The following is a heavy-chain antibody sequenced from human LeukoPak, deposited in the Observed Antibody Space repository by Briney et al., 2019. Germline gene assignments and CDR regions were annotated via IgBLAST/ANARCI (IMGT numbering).Heavy chain of an antibody. CDR2: INHSGST. D-gene: IGHD3-10*01. Sequence: SETLSLTCAVYGGSFSGYYWSWIRQPPGKGLEWMGEINHSGSTKYNPSLKSRVTISVDTSKNQFSLKLSSVTAADTAVYYCARRGRKTYYYGSGSYSYWGQGTLVTVSS. V-gene: IGHV4-34*01. CDR1: GGSFSGYY. CDR3: ARRGRKTYYYGSGSYSY. J-gene: IGHJ4*02.